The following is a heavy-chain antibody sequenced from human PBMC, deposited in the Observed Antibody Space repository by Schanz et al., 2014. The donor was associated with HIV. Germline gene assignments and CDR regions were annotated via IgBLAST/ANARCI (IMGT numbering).Heavy chain of an antibody. J-gene: IGHJ6*02. CDR1: GGSFSGYY. CDR2: INHSEST. CDR3: GRVSGYYGMDV. D-gene: IGHD6-25*01. V-gene: IGHV4-34*01. Sequence: QVQLQQWGAGLLKPSETLSLKCAVYGGSFSGYYWTWIRQSPGKGLEWIGEINHSESTNYNPSLKRRVSPSVDTSKNQSSLKLSSVTAADTAVYYCGRVSGYYGMDVWGQGTAVTVSS.